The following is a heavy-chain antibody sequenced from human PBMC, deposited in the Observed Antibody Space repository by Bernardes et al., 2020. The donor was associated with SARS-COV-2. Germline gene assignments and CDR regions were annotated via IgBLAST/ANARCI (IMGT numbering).Heavy chain of an antibody. CDR2: IDSSGSIR. V-gene: IGHV3-11*01. CDR1: GFTFSDYY. D-gene: IGHD6-19*01. CDR3: AKGDMDIAVAGLDY. J-gene: IGHJ4*02. Sequence: RGSLRLSCAASGFTFSDYYMSWIRQAPGKGPEWVSYIDSSGSIRHYADSVKGRFTISRDNAKNSLYLQVNSLRAEDTAVYYCAKGDMDIAVAGLDYWGQGTLVTVSS.